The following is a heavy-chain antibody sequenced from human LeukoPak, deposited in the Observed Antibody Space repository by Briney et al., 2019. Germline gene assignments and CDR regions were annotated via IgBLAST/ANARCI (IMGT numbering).Heavy chain of an antibody. CDR2: IIPILGIA. CDR3: ARDIAARRGFDY. V-gene: IGHV1-69*04. D-gene: IGHD6-6*01. Sequence: ASVKVSCKASGGTFSSYAISWVRQAPGQGLEWMGRIIPILGIANYAQKFQGRVTITADKSTSTAYMELSSLRSEDTAVYYCARDIAARRGFDYWGQGTLVTVSS. CDR1: GGTFSSYA. J-gene: IGHJ4*02.